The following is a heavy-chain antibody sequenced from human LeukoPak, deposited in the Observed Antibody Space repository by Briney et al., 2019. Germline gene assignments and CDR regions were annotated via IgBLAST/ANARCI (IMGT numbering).Heavy chain of an antibody. CDR1: GFTFSSYS. V-gene: IGHV3-48*04. CDR3: ARSGYYYGSGSYDNDAFDI. Sequence: PGGSLRLSCAASGFTFSSYSMNWVRQAPGKGLEWVSYISSSSSTIYYADSVKGRFTISRDNAKNSLYLQMNSLRAEDTAVYYCARSGYYYGSGSYDNDAFDIWGQGTMVTVSS. D-gene: IGHD3-10*01. CDR2: ISSSSSTI. J-gene: IGHJ3*02.